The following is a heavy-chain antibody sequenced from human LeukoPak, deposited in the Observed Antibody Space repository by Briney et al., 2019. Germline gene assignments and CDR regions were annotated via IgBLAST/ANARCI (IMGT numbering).Heavy chain of an antibody. Sequence: GGSLRLSCAASGVTLSTYAMSWARQAPGKGLEWVSGISSSGSGDNTYYADSVKGRFTISRDSSKNTLFLHMNTLRAEDTAIYYCAKSLHLYLRSGSFDYWGQGTLVTVSS. J-gene: IGHJ4*02. CDR3: AKSLHLYLRSGSFDY. V-gene: IGHV3-23*01. CDR2: ISSSGSGDNT. D-gene: IGHD3-10*01. CDR1: GVTLSTYA.